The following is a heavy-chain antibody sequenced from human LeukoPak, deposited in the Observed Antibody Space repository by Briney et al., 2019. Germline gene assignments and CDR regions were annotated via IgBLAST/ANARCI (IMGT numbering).Heavy chain of an antibody. Sequence: GGSLRLSCAASGFTFTSYAMSWVRQTPGKGLEWVSAISGSGGSTYYADSVKGRFTISRDNSKNTLYLQMNSLRAEDTAVYYCATYSSSWYCFDYWGQGTLVTVSS. CDR3: ATYSSSWYCFDY. CDR2: ISGSGGST. V-gene: IGHV3-23*01. CDR1: GFTFTSYA. J-gene: IGHJ4*02. D-gene: IGHD6-13*01.